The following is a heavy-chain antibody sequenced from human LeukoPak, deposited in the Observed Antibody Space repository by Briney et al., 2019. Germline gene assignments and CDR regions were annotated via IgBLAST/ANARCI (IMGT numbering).Heavy chain of an antibody. Sequence: GGSLRLSCAASGFTFSSYSMNWVRQAPGKGLEWVSSISSSSSYIYYADSVKGRFTISRDNAKNSLYLQMNSLRAEDTAVYYCARHKEQWLGLFDYWGQGTLVTVSS. CDR3: ARHKEQWLGLFDY. D-gene: IGHD6-19*01. CDR2: ISSSSSYI. CDR1: GFTFSSYS. V-gene: IGHV3-21*01. J-gene: IGHJ4*02.